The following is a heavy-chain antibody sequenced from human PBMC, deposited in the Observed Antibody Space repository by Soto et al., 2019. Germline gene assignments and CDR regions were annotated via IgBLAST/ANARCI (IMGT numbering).Heavy chain of an antibody. CDR1: GGSISSGGYY. D-gene: IGHD3-22*01. Sequence: PSETLSLTCTVSGGSISSGGYYWSWIRQHPGKGLEWIGYIYYSGSTYYNPSLRSRTTISVDTSENQFSLKLTSVTDADTAVYYCASSYSGYLDNWGQGTLVTVSS. V-gene: IGHV4-31*03. CDR3: ASSYSGYLDN. CDR2: IYYSGST. J-gene: IGHJ4*02.